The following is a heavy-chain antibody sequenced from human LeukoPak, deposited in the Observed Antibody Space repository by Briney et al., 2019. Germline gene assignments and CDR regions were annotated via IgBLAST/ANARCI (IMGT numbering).Heavy chain of an antibody. CDR3: ARELSYYYLDV. J-gene: IGHJ6*03. CDR2: ISPSGGNT. Sequence: GGSLRLSCAASGFTFSSHSMQWVRQAPGKGLEFVSAISPSGGNTRHADAVQGRFTISRDNSKNTLYLQMDSLRPEDVAVYYCARELSYYYLDVWGTGTTVTVSS. CDR1: GFTFSSHS. V-gene: IGHV3-64*02.